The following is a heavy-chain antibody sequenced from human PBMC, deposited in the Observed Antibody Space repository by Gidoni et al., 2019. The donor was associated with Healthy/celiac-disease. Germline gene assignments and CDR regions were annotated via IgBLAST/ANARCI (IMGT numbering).Heavy chain of an antibody. V-gene: IGHV3-21*01. CDR2: ISSSSSYI. CDR3: ARDLANWSYGMDV. Sequence: EVQLVESGGGLVKPGGSLRLSCPAPGFTFSSYSMNWVRQAPGKGLEWVSSISSSSSYIYYADSVKGRFTISRDNAKNSLYLQMNSLRAEDTAVYYCARDLANWSYGMDVWGQGTTVTVSS. D-gene: IGHD1-20*01. CDR1: GFTFSSYS. J-gene: IGHJ6*02.